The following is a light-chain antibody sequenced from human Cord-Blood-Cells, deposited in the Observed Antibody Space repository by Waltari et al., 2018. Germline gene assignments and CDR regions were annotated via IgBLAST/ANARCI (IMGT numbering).Light chain of an antibody. CDR3: QQYYSTPIT. CDR1: QSVLYSSNNKNY. Sequence: DIVMTKSPDSLAVSLGERATINCKSSQSVLYSSNNKNYLAWYHQKPGQPPKLLIYWASTRESGVPDRFSGSGSGTDFTLTISSLQAEDVAVYYCQQYYSTPITFGQGTRLEIK. V-gene: IGKV4-1*01. CDR2: WAS. J-gene: IGKJ5*01.